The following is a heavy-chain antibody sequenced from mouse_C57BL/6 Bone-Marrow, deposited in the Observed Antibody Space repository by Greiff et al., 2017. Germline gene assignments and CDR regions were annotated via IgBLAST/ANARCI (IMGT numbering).Heavy chain of an antibody. CDR2: ILPGSGST. CDR3: ARTGYYYGSSYWFAY. D-gene: IGHD1-1*01. CDR1: GYTFTGYW. J-gene: IGHJ3*01. Sequence: VQRVESGAELMKPGASVKLSCKATGYTFTGYWIEWVKQRPGHGLEWIGEILPGSGSTNYNEKFKGKATFTADTSSHTAYMQLSSLTTEDSAIYYCARTGYYYGSSYWFAYWGQGTLVTVSA. V-gene: IGHV1-9*01.